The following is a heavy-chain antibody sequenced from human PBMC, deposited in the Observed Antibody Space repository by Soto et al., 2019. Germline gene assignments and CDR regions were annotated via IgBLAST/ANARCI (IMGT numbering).Heavy chain of an antibody. CDR3: AKDMMRYYYYGMDV. J-gene: IGHJ6*02. CDR2: ISWNSGSI. Sequence: GGSLRLSCAASGFTFDDYAMHWVRQAPGKGLEWVSGISWNSGSIGYADSVKGRFTISRDNAKNSLYLQMNSLRAEDTALYYCAKDMMRYYYYGMDVWGQGTTVTVYS. V-gene: IGHV3-9*01. CDR1: GFTFDDYA.